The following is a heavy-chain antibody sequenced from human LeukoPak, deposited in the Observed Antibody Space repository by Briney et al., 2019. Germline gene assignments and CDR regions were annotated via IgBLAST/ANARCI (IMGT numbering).Heavy chain of an antibody. J-gene: IGHJ5*02. Sequence: GGSLRLSCAASGFTFSGSALHWVRQSSGKGLEWVGRIRSKTYNYATAYAESVKGRFTISRDDSKNTAYLQMNSLKTDDTAVYYCNRLDTTITGPAWGQGTLVTVSS. CDR2: IRSKTYNYAT. V-gene: IGHV3-73*01. CDR1: GFTFSGSA. D-gene: IGHD5-12*01. CDR3: NRLDTTITGPA.